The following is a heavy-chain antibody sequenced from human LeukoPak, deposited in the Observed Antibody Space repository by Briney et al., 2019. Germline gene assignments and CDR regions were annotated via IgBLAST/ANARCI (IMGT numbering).Heavy chain of an antibody. J-gene: IGHJ6*03. CDR1: GFTFRTNA. CDR2: ISGSGAST. CDR3: AKDGGYYYYYYMDV. V-gene: IGHV3-23*01. Sequence: GGSLRLSCAASGFTFRTNAMSWVRQAPGKGLEWVSAISGSGASTSYADSVKGRFTISRDNSKNTLYLQMNSLRAEDTAVYYCAKDGGYYYYYYMDVWGKGTTVTVSS. D-gene: IGHD3-16*01.